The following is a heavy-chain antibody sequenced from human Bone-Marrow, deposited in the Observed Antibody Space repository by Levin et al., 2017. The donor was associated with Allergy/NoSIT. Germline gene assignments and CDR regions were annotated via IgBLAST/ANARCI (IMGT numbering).Heavy chain of an antibody. D-gene: IGHD6-13*01. J-gene: IGHJ1*01. CDR3: ARYSSSWAKYFQH. Sequence: SETLSLTCAVSGGSLSGYLWSWIRQSPGKGLEWIGEVNHSGSATYNPSLRSRVTISVDTSKNQFSLQLTSVTAADSAVYFCARYSSSWAKYFQHWGQGIPVAVPS. CDR2: VNHSGSA. V-gene: IGHV4-34*01. CDR1: GGSLSGYL.